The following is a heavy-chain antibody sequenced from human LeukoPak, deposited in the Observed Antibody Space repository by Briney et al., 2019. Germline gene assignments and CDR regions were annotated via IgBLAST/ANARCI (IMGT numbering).Heavy chain of an antibody. V-gene: IGHV4-34*09. CDR1: GGSFSGYY. D-gene: IGHD2-15*01. Sequence: SETLSLTCAVYGGSFSGYYWSWIRQPPGKGLEWIGEINHSGSTNYNPSLKSRVTISVDTSKNQFSLKLSSVTAADTAVYYCARKGSGGSCYLCDYFDYWGQGTLVTVSS. CDR3: ARKGSGGSCYLCDYFDY. CDR2: INHSGST. J-gene: IGHJ4*02.